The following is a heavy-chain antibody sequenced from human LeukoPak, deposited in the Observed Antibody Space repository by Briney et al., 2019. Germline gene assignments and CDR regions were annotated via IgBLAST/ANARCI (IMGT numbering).Heavy chain of an antibody. CDR1: AFTFRSYA. CDR3: ARDSFRGVTRGGNFDY. D-gene: IGHD3-10*01. Sequence: GGSLRLSCAASAFTFRSYAMVWVRQAPGKGLEWVSSISSSSSYIYYADSVKGRFTISRDNAKNSLYLQMNSLRAEDTAVYYCARDSFRGVTRGGNFDYWGQGTLVTVSS. V-gene: IGHV3-21*01. J-gene: IGHJ4*02. CDR2: ISSSSSYI.